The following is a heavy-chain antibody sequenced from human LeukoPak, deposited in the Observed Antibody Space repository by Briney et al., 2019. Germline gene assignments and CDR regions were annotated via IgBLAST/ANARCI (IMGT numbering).Heavy chain of an antibody. CDR2: INHSGST. CDR1: GGSFSGYY. J-gene: IGHJ6*03. CDR3: ARHPDGYSGYDWDRYYYYYYMDV. D-gene: IGHD5-12*01. V-gene: IGHV4-34*01. Sequence: SETLSLTCAVYGGSFSGYYWSWIRQPPGKGLEWIGEINHSGSTNYNPSLKSRVTISVDTSKNQFSLKVSSVTAADTAVYYCARHPDGYSGYDWDRYYYYYYMDVWGKGTTVTFSS.